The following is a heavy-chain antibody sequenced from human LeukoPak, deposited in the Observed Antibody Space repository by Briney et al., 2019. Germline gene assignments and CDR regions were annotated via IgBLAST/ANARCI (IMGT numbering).Heavy chain of an antibody. CDR2: FNPAGGRT. Sequence: ASVKVSCKASANTFTDFYMHWVRQAPGQGLEWMGIFNPAGGRTSYAQKFQGRVTITRDTSTNTLYMELSSLRSEDTAVYYCARGQAAITTPLDWSFALWGRGTLVTVSS. CDR3: ARGQAAITTPLDWSFAL. V-gene: IGHV1-46*01. D-gene: IGHD2-15*01. J-gene: IGHJ2*01. CDR1: ANTFTDFY.